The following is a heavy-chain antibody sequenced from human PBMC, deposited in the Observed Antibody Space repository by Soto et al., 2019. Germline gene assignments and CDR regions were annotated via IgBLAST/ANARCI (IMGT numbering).Heavy chain of an antibody. D-gene: IGHD7-27*01. CDR2: IYKSATT. Sequence: SETLSLTCSVSGDSISNLDYFWAWIRQPPGQALEYIGYIYKSATTYYNPSFESRVAISVDTSKSQFSLNVTSVTAAGTAVYFCARGRYCLTGRCFPNWFDSWGQEALVTVSS. CDR3: ARGRYCLTGRCFPNWFDS. CDR1: GDSISNLDYF. V-gene: IGHV4-30-4*01. J-gene: IGHJ5*01.